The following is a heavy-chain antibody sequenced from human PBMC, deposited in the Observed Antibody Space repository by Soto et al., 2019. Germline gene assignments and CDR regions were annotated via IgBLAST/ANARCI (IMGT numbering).Heavy chain of an antibody. CDR2: ISGSGGTT. Sequence: EVQLLESGGGLVQPGGSLRLACAASGFTFTTYAMSWVRQAPGKGLEWVSGISGSGGTTFYADSVKGRFTISRDDSKKMLYLIMNSLRGEDTAMYYCAKDQAVAAAVTVDYGGQGNLVTVSS. D-gene: IGHD6-13*01. CDR1: GFTFTTYA. CDR3: AKDQAVAAAVTVDY. J-gene: IGHJ4*02. V-gene: IGHV3-23*01.